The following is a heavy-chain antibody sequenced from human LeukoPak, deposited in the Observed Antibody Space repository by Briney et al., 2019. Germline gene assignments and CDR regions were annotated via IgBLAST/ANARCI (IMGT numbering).Heavy chain of an antibody. D-gene: IGHD3-16*01. CDR2: IYSGGGT. Sequence: PGGSLRLSCAASGFTVSSSYMSWVRQAPGKGLECVSVIYSGGGTYYTDSVKGRFTISRDSSKNTLYLQMNSMRGEDTAVYYCARDRTFGRGCSGFDYWGQGTQVTVSS. J-gene: IGHJ4*02. CDR1: GFTVSSSY. CDR3: ARDRTFGRGCSGFDY. V-gene: IGHV3-66*01.